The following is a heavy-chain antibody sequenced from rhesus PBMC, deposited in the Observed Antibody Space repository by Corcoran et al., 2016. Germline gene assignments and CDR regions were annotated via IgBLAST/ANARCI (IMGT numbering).Heavy chain of an antibody. CDR3: ARDLAAAGTFDF. J-gene: IGHJ3*01. CDR2: IYGSGSST. Sequence: QLQLQESGPGLVKPSETLSVTCAVSGGSISSSYWSWIRPAPGKGLELIGYIYGSGSSTNYNPSLKSRVTLSVDTSKNQLSLKLSSVTTADTAVYYCARDLAAAGTFDFWGQGLRVTVSS. V-gene: IGHV4-169*02. D-gene: IGHD6-25*01. CDR1: GGSISSSY.